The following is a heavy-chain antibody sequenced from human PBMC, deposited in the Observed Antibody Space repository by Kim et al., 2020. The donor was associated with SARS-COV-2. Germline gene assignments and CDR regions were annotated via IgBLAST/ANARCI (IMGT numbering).Heavy chain of an antibody. D-gene: IGHD1-26*01. J-gene: IGHJ4*02. CDR2: ST. Sequence: STNNADSVKGRFTISRDNAKNTLYLQMNSLRAEDTAVYYCARGSGSYSYYWGQGTLVTVSS. V-gene: IGHV3-74*01. CDR3: ARGSGSYSYY.